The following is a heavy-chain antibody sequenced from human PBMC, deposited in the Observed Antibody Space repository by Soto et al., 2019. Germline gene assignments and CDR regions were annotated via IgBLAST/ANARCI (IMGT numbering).Heavy chain of an antibody. CDR1: GGSIRSSSYY. V-gene: IGHV4-39*01. CDR2: IYYSGST. CDR3: AGGSTVLRYFDWFPTLNYYYYGMDV. J-gene: IGHJ6*02. Sequence: ASVTLSLPCPVSGGSIRSSSYYWGWIRQPPGKGLEWIGRIYYSGSTYYNPSLKSRVTISVDTSENQFSLKLSSVTAADTAVYYCAGGSTVLRYFDWFPTLNYYYYGMDVWGQGTTVTVSS. D-gene: IGHD3-9*01.